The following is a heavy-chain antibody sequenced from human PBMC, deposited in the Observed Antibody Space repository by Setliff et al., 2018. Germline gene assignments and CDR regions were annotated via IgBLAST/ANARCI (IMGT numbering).Heavy chain of an antibody. J-gene: IGHJ5*02. CDR2: INHSGST. V-gene: IGHV4-39*06. CDR3: ARAGPTVTFFRVLVISWWDP. Sequence: KASETLSLTCTVSGGSISSSSYYWGWIRQPPGKGLEWIGEINHSGSTNYNPSLRSRVSISVDTSKNQFPLKLSSVTAADTATYYCARAGPTVTFFRVLVISWWDPWGQGSLVTVSS. D-gene: IGHD3-3*01. CDR1: GGSISSSSYY.